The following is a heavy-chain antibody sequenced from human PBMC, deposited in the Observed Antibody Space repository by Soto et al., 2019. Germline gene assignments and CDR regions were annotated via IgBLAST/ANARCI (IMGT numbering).Heavy chain of an antibody. CDR3: ARDDVLCDGGRCYGVPLDV. D-gene: IGHD2-15*01. CDR2: IQSGGPT. J-gene: IGHJ6*04. V-gene: IGHV3-66*01. Sequence: EVQLVESGGGLVQPGGSLRLSCAASGFTVSSKYMSWVRQAPGKGLEWVSLIQSGGPTYYADSVKGRFTISRDTSENTVHLQMDSLRAEDTAVYYCARDDVLCDGGRCYGVPLDVWGKRDHGHRLL. CDR1: GFTVSSKY.